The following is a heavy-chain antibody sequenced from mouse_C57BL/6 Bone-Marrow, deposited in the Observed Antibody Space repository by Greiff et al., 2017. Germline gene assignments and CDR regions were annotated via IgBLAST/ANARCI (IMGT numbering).Heavy chain of an antibody. CDR3: ARGDYSNSYYAMDY. V-gene: IGHV1-7*01. CDR1: GYTFTSSW. CDR2: INPSSGYT. J-gene: IGHJ4*01. D-gene: IGHD2-5*01. Sequence: VQLVESGAELAKPGASVKLSCKASGYTFTSSWMHWVKQRPGQGLEWIGYINPSSGYTKYNQKFKDKATLTADKSSSTAYMQLSSRTYEDSAVYYCARGDYSNSYYAMDYWGQGTSVTVSS.